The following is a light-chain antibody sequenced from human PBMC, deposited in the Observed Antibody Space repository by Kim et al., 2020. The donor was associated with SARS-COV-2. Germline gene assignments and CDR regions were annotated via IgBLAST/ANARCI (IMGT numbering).Light chain of an antibody. Sequence: QMTQSSSSLSASVGDRVTITCQASQDIRNYLNWYQQKPGKAPKLLIYDASNLETGVPSRFSGSGSGTDFIFTITSLQPEDIGTYFCQQYDADPSITVGQGTRLEIK. CDR3: QQYDADPSIT. CDR2: DAS. J-gene: IGKJ5*01. V-gene: IGKV1-33*01. CDR1: QDIRNY.